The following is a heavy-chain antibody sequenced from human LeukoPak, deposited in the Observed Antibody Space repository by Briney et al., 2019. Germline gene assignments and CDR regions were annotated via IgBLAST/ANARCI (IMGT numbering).Heavy chain of an antibody. D-gene: IGHD1-26*01. V-gene: IGHV3-21*01. CDR3: ARDNFWEQYYFDY. Sequence: GGSLRLSCEASGFAFSAYEMNWVRQAPGKGLEWVSSISSSGNYINYADSVKGRFTISRDNAKDSLYLQMNSLRAEDTAVYYCARDNFWEQYYFDYWGQGTLVTVSS. J-gene: IGHJ4*02. CDR1: GFAFSAYE. CDR2: ISSSGNYI.